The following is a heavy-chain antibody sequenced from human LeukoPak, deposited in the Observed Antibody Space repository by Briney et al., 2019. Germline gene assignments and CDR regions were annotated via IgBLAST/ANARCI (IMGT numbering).Heavy chain of an antibody. D-gene: IGHD5-12*01. Sequence: LSGGSLRLSCAASGFILSDYWMDWVRQRPGGGPVHVSRIENDGSRTVYADSVKGRFTVSRDDAKNTMYLQMNSLRAEDTAIYYCAKGGHKLDIRATRYYYGVDDWGQGTTVTVSS. CDR3: AKGGHKLDIRATRYYYGVDD. CDR1: GFILSDYW. V-gene: IGHV3-74*03. CDR2: IENDGSRT. J-gene: IGHJ6*02.